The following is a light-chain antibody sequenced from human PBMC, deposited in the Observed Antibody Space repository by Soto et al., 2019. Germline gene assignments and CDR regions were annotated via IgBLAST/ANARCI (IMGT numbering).Light chain of an antibody. CDR2: GAS. J-gene: IGKJ4*01. Sequence: EVVMTQYPATLSVSPGERATLSCRASQSVRSHLAWYQQKPGQAPSLLIFGASTRATGVPARFSGSESGTEFTLTISSLQSEDVAVYFCQQYNEWPRTFGGGTKVEIK. V-gene: IGKV3-15*01. CDR3: QQYNEWPRT. CDR1: QSVRSH.